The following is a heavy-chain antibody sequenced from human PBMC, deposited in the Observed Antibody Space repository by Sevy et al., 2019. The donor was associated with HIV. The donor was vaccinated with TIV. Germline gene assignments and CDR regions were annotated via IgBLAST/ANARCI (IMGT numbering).Heavy chain of an antibody. CDR2: TRNKADGYTT. Sequence: GGSLRLSCAASGFTFSDHYMEWVRQAPGKGLEWVGRTRNKADGYTTEYAASVKGRFTISRDDSENSLYLQMNSLKTEDTAVYYCSTHAGIAAAGRVFDYXGQGALVTVSS. CDR3: STHAGIAAAGRVFDY. V-gene: IGHV3-72*01. J-gene: IGHJ4*02. D-gene: IGHD6-13*01. CDR1: GFTFSDHY.